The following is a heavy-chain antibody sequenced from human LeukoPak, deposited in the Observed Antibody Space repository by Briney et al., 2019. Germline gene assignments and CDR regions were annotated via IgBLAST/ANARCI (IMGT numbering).Heavy chain of an antibody. J-gene: IGHJ4*02. CDR3: ARIRYNLDY. V-gene: IGHV4-34*01. D-gene: IGHD1-1*01. CDR2: INHSGST. Sequence: SETLSLTCAVYGGFFSGYYWSWIRQPPGKGLEWIGEINHSGSTNYNPSLKSRVTISVDMAKNQFSLKLSSVTAADTAVYYCARIRYNLDYWGQGTLVSVSS. CDR1: GGFFSGYY.